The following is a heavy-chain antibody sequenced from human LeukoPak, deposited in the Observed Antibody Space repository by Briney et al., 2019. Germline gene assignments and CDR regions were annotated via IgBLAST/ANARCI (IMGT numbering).Heavy chain of an antibody. D-gene: IGHD3-10*01. CDR1: GFTFSSYG. J-gene: IGHJ4*02. CDR2: ISGRGGST. V-gene: IGHV3-23*01. CDR3: AKDRVDYYGSGSYLNQYYFDY. Sequence: GGSLRLSCAASGFTFSSYGMSWVRQAPGKGVEWVSAISGRGGSTYYADTVKGLFTISRDNSKYTLYLQMNSLRAEYTAVYYCAKDRVDYYGSGSYLNQYYFDYWGQGTLVTVSS.